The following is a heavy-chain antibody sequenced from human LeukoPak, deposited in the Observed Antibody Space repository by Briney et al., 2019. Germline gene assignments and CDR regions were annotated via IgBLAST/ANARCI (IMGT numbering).Heavy chain of an antibody. D-gene: IGHD6-19*01. CDR1: GYSISSGYY. Sequence: SETLSLTCTVAGYSISSGYYWGWLRQPPGKGLEWIGYIYYSGSTNYNPSLKSRVTISVDTSKNQFSLKLSSVTAADTAVYYCATSSGWYYFDYWGQGTLVTVSS. CDR2: IYYSGST. J-gene: IGHJ4*02. V-gene: IGHV4-61*01. CDR3: ATSSGWYYFDY.